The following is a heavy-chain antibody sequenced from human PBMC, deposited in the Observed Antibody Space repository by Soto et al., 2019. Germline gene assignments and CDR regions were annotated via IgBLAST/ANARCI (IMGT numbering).Heavy chain of an antibody. CDR3: ARDDDYPDDGFDY. D-gene: IGHD4-17*01. CDR2: ILKDGSDQ. Sequence: QVQLAESGGGVVQPGRSLRLSCAATGFTFSTYGMHWVRQAPGKGLEWVAVILKDGSDQKYADSMKGRFTISRDNSENTWYLHMNSLRAEDSAVYYCARDDDYPDDGFDYWGQGTVVTVSS. V-gene: IGHV3-33*01. CDR1: GFTFSTYG. J-gene: IGHJ4*02.